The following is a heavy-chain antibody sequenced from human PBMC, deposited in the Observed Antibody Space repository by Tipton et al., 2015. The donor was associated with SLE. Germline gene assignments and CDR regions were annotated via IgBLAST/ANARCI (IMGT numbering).Heavy chain of an antibody. CDR3: ASARDIVATRGPLR. CDR1: GFTFSSYA. CDR2: ISGSGGRT. J-gene: IGHJ4*02. D-gene: IGHD5-12*01. Sequence: SLRLSCGASGFTFSSYAMSWVRQAPGKGLEWVSGISGSGGRTYYADSVKGRFTISRHNSKNTLYLQMNSLRAEDAAVYYCASARDIVATRGPLRWGQGTLVTVSA. V-gene: IGHV3-23*01.